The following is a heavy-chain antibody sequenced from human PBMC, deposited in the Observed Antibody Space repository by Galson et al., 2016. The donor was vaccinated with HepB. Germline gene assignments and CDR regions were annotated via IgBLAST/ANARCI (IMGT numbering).Heavy chain of an antibody. CDR2: ISSDGSHK. CDR1: GFSFNSNT. D-gene: IGHD3-10*01. CDR3: ARGRRGAISDFFDS. V-gene: IGHV3-30*03. J-gene: IGHJ4*02. Sequence: SLRLSCAASGFSFNSNTMHWARQAPGKGLEWEALISSDGSHKYYAESVKGRFTISRDNSKNTLYLQMDSLRAEDTALYYCARGRRGAISDFFDSWGQGTLVTVSS.